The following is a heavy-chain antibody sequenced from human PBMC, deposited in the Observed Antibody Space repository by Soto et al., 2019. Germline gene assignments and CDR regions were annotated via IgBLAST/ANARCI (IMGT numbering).Heavy chain of an antibody. D-gene: IGHD3-22*01. V-gene: IGHV4-31*03. Sequence: SETLSLTCTVSGGSISSGGYYWSWIRQHPGKGLEWIGYIYYSGSTYYSPSLKSRVTISVDTAKNQFSLKLSSVTAADTAVYYCARASGAGSKGLHSSGYYWYFEYWGQGTLVTVSS. CDR1: GGSISSGGYY. CDR3: ARASGAGSKGLHSSGYYWYFEY. CDR2: IYYSGST. J-gene: IGHJ4*02.